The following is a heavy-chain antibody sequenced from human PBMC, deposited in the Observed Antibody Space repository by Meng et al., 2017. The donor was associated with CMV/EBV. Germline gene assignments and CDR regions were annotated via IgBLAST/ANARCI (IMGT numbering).Heavy chain of an antibody. V-gene: IGHV3-53*01. CDR2: IYSGGST. D-gene: IGHD2-2*01. CDR1: GFTVSSNY. CDR3: ARPSEGYYYGMDV. Sequence: GGSLRLSCAASGFTVSSNYMSWVRQAPGKGLEWVSVIYSGGSTYYADPVKGRFTISRDNSKNTLYLQMNSLRAEDTAVYYCARPSEGYYYGMDVWGQGTTVTVSS. J-gene: IGHJ6*02.